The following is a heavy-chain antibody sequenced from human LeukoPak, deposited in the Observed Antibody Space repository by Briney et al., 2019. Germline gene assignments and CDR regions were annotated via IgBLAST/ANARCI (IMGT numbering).Heavy chain of an antibody. V-gene: IGHV3-48*02. D-gene: IGHD3-10*01. CDR3: ARDYNASGSGAFDI. CDR1: GFTFSSFS. CDR2: ISCSRSVI. J-gene: IGHJ3*02. Sequence: PGGSLRLSCAASGFTFSSFSMNWVRQAPGKGLEWVSYISCSRSVIYYADSVKGRFTISRDNAKNSLYLQMNNLRDEDTAVYYCARDYNASGSGAFDIWGQGTIVTVSS.